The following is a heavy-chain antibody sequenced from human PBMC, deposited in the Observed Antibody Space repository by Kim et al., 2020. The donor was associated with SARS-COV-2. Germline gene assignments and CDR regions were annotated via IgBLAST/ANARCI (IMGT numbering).Heavy chain of an antibody. CDR1: GFTFSDHY. V-gene: IGHV3-72*01. Sequence: GGSLRLSCAASGFTFSDHYMDWVRQAPGKGLEWVGRTRNKANSYTTEYAASVKGRFTISRDDSKNSLYLQMNSLKTEDTAVYYCAREYRYYDILTGYYNGDYFDYWGQGTLVTVSS. CDR3: AREYRYYDILTGYYNGDYFDY. D-gene: IGHD3-9*01. CDR2: TRNKANSYTT. J-gene: IGHJ4*02.